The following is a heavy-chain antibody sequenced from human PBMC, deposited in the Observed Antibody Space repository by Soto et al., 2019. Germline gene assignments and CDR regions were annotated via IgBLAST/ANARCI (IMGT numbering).Heavy chain of an antibody. CDR2: IAPSDSYI. CDR3: ARHYICRGGDCYYYGMDV. V-gene: IGHV5-10-1*01. Sequence: GESLKISCKGSGYSFTKYWISWVRQMPGKGLEWMGRIAPSDSYINYSPSFQGHVTISADKSINTAYLQWSSLRASDTAIYYCARHYICRGGDCYYYGMDVWGQGTTVTVSS. D-gene: IGHD3-16*01. J-gene: IGHJ6*02. CDR1: GYSFTKYW.